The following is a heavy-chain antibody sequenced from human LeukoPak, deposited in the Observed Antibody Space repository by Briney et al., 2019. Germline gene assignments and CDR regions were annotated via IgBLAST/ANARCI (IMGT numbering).Heavy chain of an antibody. D-gene: IGHD1-14*01. CDR3: AKDRGGSIEPYFDY. Sequence: GGSLRLSCAASGFTFDDYAMHWVRQAPGKGLEWVSGISWNSGSIGYADSVKGRFTISRDNAKNSLYLQMNSLRAEDTALYYCAKDRGGSIEPYFDYWGQGTLVTVSS. CDR1: GFTFDDYA. J-gene: IGHJ4*02. CDR2: ISWNSGSI. V-gene: IGHV3-9*01.